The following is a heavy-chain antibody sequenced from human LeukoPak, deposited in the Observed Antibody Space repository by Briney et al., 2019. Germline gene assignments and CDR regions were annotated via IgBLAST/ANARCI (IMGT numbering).Heavy chain of an antibody. Sequence: SETLSLTCTVSGGSISSGGYYWSWIRQPPGKGLEWIGYIYHSGSTYYNPSLKSRVTISVDTSKNQFSLNLSSVTAADTAVYYCARDAGAEYGVWFDPWGQGTLVTVSS. CDR2: IYHSGST. D-gene: IGHD4-17*01. V-gene: IGHV4-30-2*01. J-gene: IGHJ5*02. CDR3: ARDAGAEYGVWFDP. CDR1: GGSISSGGYY.